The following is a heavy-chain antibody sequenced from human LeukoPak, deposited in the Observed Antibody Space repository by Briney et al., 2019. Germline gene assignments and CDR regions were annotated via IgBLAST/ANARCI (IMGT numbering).Heavy chain of an antibody. CDR3: ATTADILTGYYVT. CDR2: INPNSGGT. D-gene: IGHD3-9*01. CDR1: GYTFTGYY. J-gene: IGHJ5*02. V-gene: IGHV1-2*02. Sequence: ASVKVSCKASGYTFTGYYMHWVRQAPGQGLEWMGWINPNSGGTNYAQKFQGRVTMTRDTSISTAYMELSRLRSDDTAVYYCATTADILTGYYVTWGQGTLVTVSS.